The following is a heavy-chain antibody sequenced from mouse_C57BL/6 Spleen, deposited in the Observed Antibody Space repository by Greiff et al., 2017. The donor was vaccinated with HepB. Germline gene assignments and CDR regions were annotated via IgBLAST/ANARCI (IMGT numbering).Heavy chain of an antibody. D-gene: IGHD2-3*01. V-gene: IGHV5-4*03. Sequence: EVMLVESGGGLVKPGGSLKLSCAASGFTFSSYAMSWVRQTPEKRLEWVATISDGGSYTYYPDNVKGRFTISRDNAKNNLYLQMSHLKSEDTAMYYCARGRGVTGAMDYWGQGTSVTVSS. J-gene: IGHJ4*01. CDR3: ARGRGVTGAMDY. CDR1: GFTFSSYA. CDR2: ISDGGSYT.